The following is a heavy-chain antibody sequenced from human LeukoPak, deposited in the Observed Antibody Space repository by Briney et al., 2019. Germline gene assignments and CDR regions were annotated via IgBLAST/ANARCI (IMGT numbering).Heavy chain of an antibody. J-gene: IGHJ4*02. CDR3: ARGLYNSFDY. CDR1: GFSLSTPGMR. D-gene: IGHD1-14*01. Sequence: SGPALVKPTQTLTLTCTFSGFSLSTPGMRVRWIRQPPGKALEWIARIDWDDDKFYSTSLKTRLTISKDTSKNQVVLTMTNMDRVDTATYYCARGLYNSFDYWGQGTLVTVSS. V-gene: IGHV2-70*04. CDR2: IDWDDDK.